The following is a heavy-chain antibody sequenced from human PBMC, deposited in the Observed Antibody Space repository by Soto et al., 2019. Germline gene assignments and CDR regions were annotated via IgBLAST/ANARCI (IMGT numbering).Heavy chain of an antibody. V-gene: IGHV3-73*01. CDR1: GFTFSGSA. Sequence: GGSLRLSCSASGFTFSGSAMHGVRQASGKGLEWVGRIRSKANSYATAYAASVKGRFTISRDDSKNTAYLQMNCLKTEDTAVYYCTRHRGYCSSTSCYWGDAFDIWGQGTMVTVSS. CDR2: IRSKANSYAT. J-gene: IGHJ3*02. CDR3: TRHRGYCSSTSCYWGDAFDI. D-gene: IGHD2-2*01.